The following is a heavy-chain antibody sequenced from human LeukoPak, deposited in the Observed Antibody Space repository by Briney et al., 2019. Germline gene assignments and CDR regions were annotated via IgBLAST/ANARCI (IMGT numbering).Heavy chain of an antibody. CDR1: GYTFTSYA. CDR3: ARDPDYYYGMDV. J-gene: IGHJ6*02. V-gene: IGHV1-69*13. CDR2: IIPIFGTA. Sequence: GASVKVSCKASGYTFTSYAMSWVRQAPGQGLEWMGGIIPIFGTANYAQKFQGRVTITADESTSTAYMELSSLRSEDTAVYYCARDPDYYYGMDVWGQGTTVTVSS.